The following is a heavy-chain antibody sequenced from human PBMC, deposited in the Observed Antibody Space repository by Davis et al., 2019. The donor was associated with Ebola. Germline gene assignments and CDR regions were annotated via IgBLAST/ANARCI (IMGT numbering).Heavy chain of an antibody. Sequence: GESLKISCAASGFTFSSYGMHWARQAPGKGLEWVAFIRYDGSNKYYADSVKGRFTISRDNSKNTLYLQMNSLRAEDTAVYYCAKDHCSSTSCYNGDFDYWGQGTLVTVSS. CDR1: GFTFSSYG. D-gene: IGHD2-2*02. V-gene: IGHV3-30*02. CDR2: IRYDGSNK. J-gene: IGHJ4*02. CDR3: AKDHCSSTSCYNGDFDY.